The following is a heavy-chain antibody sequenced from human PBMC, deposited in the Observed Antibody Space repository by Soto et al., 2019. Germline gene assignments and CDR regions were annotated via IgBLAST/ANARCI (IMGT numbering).Heavy chain of an antibody. J-gene: IGHJ2*01. Sequence: SETLSLTCTVSGGSISSGDYYWSWIRQPPGKGLEWIGYIYYSGSTYYNPSLKSRVTISVDTSKNQFSLKLSSVTAADTAVYYCARIVESGYTIDFDLWGRGTLVTVSS. CDR2: IYYSGST. CDR3: ARIVESGYTIDFDL. D-gene: IGHD3-16*02. V-gene: IGHV4-30-4*01. CDR1: GGSISSGDYY.